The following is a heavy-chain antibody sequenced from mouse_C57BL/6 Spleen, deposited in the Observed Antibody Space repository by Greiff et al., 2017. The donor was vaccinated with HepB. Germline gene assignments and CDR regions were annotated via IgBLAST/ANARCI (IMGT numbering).Heavy chain of an antibody. V-gene: IGHV3-6*01. Sequence: DVKLVESGPGLVKPSQSLSLTCSVTGYSITSGYYWNWIRQFPGNKLEWMGYISYDGSNNYNPSLKNRISITRDTSKNQFFLKLNSVTTEDTATYYCARDYGFYFDYWGQGTTLTVSS. CDR1: GYSITSGYY. CDR3: ARDYGFYFDY. D-gene: IGHD1-1*01. CDR2: ISYDGSN. J-gene: IGHJ2*01.